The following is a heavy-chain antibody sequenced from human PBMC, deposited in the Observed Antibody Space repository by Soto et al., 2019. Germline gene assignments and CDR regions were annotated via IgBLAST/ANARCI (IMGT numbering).Heavy chain of an antibody. D-gene: IGHD5-18*01. Sequence: PSETLSLTCTVSGGSISSYYWSWIRQPPGKGLEWIGYIYYSGSTNYNPSLKSRVTISVDTSKNQFSLKLSSVTAADTAVYYCATSGYSYGYYYYYMDVWGKGTTVTISS. CDR2: IYYSGST. V-gene: IGHV4-59*08. CDR1: GGSISSYY. J-gene: IGHJ6*03. CDR3: ATSGYSYGYYYYYMDV.